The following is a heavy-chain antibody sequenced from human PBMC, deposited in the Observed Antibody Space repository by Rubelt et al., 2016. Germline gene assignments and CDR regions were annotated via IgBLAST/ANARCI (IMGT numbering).Heavy chain of an antibody. CDR2: INHSGST. D-gene: IGHD1-26*01. Sequence: QVQLQQWGAGLLKPSETLSLTCAVYGGSFSGYYWSWIRQPPGKGLEWIGEINHSGSTNYNPSLKSRVTISVATAKNQFSLKLSSVTAADTAVYYCARRRRYSGGSYWYFDLWGRGTLVTVSS. CDR3: ARRRRYSGGSYWYFDL. V-gene: IGHV4-34*01. J-gene: IGHJ2*01. CDR1: GGSFSGYY.